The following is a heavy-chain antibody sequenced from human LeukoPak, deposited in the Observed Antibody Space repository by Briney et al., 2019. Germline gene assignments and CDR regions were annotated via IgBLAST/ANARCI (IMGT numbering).Heavy chain of an antibody. D-gene: IGHD3-10*01. CDR2: IRCDGSNK. CDR1: GFTFSSYG. J-gene: IGHJ4*02. V-gene: IGHV3-30*02. Sequence: PGGSLRLSCAASGFTFSSYGMHWVRQAPGKGLEWVAFIRCDGSNKYYADSVKGRFTISRDNSKNTLYLQMNSPRAEDTAVYYCAKVTYGSGTYVAFDYWGQGTLVTVSS. CDR3: AKVTYGSGTYVAFDY.